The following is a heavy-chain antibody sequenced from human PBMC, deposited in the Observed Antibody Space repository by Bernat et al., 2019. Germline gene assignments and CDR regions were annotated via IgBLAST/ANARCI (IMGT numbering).Heavy chain of an antibody. D-gene: IGHD1-26*01. CDR2: IIPILGIA. V-gene: IGHV1-69*08. CDR1: GGTFSSYT. J-gene: IGHJ6*02. CDR3: ARDRWAGWEYGMDV. Sequence: QVQLVQSGAEVKKPGSSVKVSCKASGGTFSSYTISWVRQAPGQGLEWMGRIIPILGIANYAQKFQGRVTITAEKSTSPAYMELSSLRSEDTAVYYCARDRWAGWEYGMDVWGQGTTVTVSS.